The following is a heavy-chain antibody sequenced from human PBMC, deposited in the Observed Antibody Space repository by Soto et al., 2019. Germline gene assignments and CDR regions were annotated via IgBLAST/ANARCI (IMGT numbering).Heavy chain of an antibody. CDR2: LNPVGGGA. Sequence: ASEKVSCKASEYSFTSYYLHWVRQAPGQGLEWMGVLNPVGGGATYAQKFQGRVTMTRDTSTPTVYMELSSLRSEDTAMYYCARGYSRQPREYWG. CDR1: EYSFTSYY. D-gene: IGHD5-12*01. J-gene: IGHJ4*01. V-gene: IGHV1-46*01. CDR3: ARGYSRQPREY.